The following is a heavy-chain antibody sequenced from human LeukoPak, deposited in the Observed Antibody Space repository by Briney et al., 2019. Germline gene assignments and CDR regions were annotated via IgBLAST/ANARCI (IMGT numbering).Heavy chain of an antibody. Sequence: SGGSLRLSCAASGFTFSDYYMSWIRQAPGKGLEWISYIHDSGNSIYYADSGKGRFTISRDNAKNSLYLQMNSLRAEDTAVYYCARGPIAARTYYFDYWGQGTLVTVSS. CDR3: ARGPIAARTYYFDY. J-gene: IGHJ4*02. D-gene: IGHD6-6*01. CDR1: GFTFSDYY. V-gene: IGHV3-11*01. CDR2: IHDSGNSI.